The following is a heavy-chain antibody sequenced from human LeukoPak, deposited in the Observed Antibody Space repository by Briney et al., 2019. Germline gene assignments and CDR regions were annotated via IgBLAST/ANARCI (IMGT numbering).Heavy chain of an antibody. D-gene: IGHD6-19*01. CDR2: ISAYNGNT. V-gene: IGHV1-18*01. Sequence: ASVTVSFKASGYTFTSYGISWVRQAPGQGLEWMGWISAYNGNTNYAQKLQGRVTMTTDTSTSTAYMELRSLRSDDTAVYYCARDKGPGIAVVIYYYYYGMDVWGQGTTVTVSS. CDR1: GYTFTSYG. CDR3: ARDKGPGIAVVIYYYYYGMDV. J-gene: IGHJ6*02.